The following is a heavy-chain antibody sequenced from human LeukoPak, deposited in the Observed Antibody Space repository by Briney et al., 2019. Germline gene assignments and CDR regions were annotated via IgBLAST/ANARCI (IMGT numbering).Heavy chain of an antibody. CDR1: GGTFSSYA. CDR2: IIPIFGTA. V-gene: IGHV1-69*13. CDR3: ARGERYCSGGSCYSELVY. Sequence: GASVKVSCKACGGTFSSYAISWVRQAPGQGLELMGGIIPIFGTANYAQKFQGRVTITADESTRTAYMELSSLRSEDTAVYYCARGERYCSGGSCYSELVYWGQGTLVTVSS. D-gene: IGHD2-15*01. J-gene: IGHJ4*02.